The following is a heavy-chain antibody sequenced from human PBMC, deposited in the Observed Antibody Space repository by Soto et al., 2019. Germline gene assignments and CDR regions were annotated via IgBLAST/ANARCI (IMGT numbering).Heavy chain of an antibody. J-gene: IGHJ6*02. CDR1: GGSISSYY. V-gene: IGHV4-59*01. D-gene: IGHD6-6*01. CDR2: IYYSGST. Sequence: KSSETLSLTCTVSGGSISSYYWSWIRQPPGKGLEWIGYIYYSGSTNYNPSLKSRVTISVDTSKNQFSLKLSSVTAADTAVYYCARDDSSSDYYGMDVWGQGTTVTVS. CDR3: ARDDSSSDYYGMDV.